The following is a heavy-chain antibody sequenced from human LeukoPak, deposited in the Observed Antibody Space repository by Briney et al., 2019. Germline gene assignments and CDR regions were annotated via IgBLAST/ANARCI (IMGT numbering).Heavy chain of an antibody. CDR3: ASNWWDSSAGGPNAFDI. CDR2: FDPEDGET. CDR1: GYTLTELS. Sequence: ASVKVSCKVSGYTLTELSMHWVRQAPGKGLEWMGGFDPEDGETIYAQKFQGRVTMTEDTSTDTAYMELSSLRSEDTAVYYCASNWWDSSAGGPNAFDIWGQGTLVTVSS. D-gene: IGHD6-25*01. V-gene: IGHV1-24*01. J-gene: IGHJ4*02.